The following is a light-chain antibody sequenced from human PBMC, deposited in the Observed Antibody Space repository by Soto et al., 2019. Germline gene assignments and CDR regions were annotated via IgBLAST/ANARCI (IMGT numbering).Light chain of an antibody. J-gene: IGKJ2*01. CDR2: KVS. Sequence: DVVMRQSPLSLPVTLGQPASIACNSSQSLEHRDGKTYLNWFQQRPGQSPRRLIYKVSYRDSGVPDRFSGSGSGAHFTLKISRVEAEDVGLYFCMQGTHWPPYTFGQGTKVDIK. CDR3: MQGTHWPPYT. V-gene: IGKV2-30*02. CDR1: QSLEHRDGKTY.